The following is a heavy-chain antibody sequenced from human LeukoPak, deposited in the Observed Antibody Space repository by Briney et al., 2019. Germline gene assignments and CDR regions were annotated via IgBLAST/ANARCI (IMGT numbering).Heavy chain of an antibody. D-gene: IGHD2-2*01. J-gene: IGHJ4*02. CDR2: IDSGGRT. Sequence: GGSLRLSCAASGFTVNSNDMSWVRQAPGKGLEWVSVIDSGGRTFYADSVKGRFTISRDNSKNTLDLQMNSLRVEDTAVYYCARLPAYCSSTSCYYDYRGQGTLVTVSS. CDR3: ARLPAYCSSTSCYYDY. V-gene: IGHV3-66*04. CDR1: GFTVNSND.